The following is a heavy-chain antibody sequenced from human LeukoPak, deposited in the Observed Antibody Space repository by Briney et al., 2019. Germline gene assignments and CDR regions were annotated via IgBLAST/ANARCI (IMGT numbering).Heavy chain of an antibody. J-gene: IGHJ4*02. D-gene: IGHD6-19*01. CDR2: ITTSDSTT. CDR1: GFTFSSYE. Sequence: GGSLRLSCVASGFTFSSYEMNWVRQAPGKGLEWLSYITTSDSTTHYADSVKGRFTISRDDAQNSLYLQMNSLRVEDTAVYYCAREEAAVAGTEGGFDYWGQGTLVTVSS. CDR3: AREEAAVAGTEGGFDY. V-gene: IGHV3-48*03.